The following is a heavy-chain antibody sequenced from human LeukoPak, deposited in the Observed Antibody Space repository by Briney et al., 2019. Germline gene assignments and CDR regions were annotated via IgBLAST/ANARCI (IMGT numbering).Heavy chain of an antibody. Sequence: PSETLSLTCTVSGYSISSGCYWGWTRQPPGKGLEWIGIIYQSGSTYYNPSLKSRVTISVDTSKNQFSLKLSSVTAADTAVYYCARSRDYYYYYMDVWGKGTTATVSS. J-gene: IGHJ6*03. CDR2: IYQSGST. V-gene: IGHV4-38-2*02. CDR1: GYSISSGCY. CDR3: ARSRDYYYYYMDV.